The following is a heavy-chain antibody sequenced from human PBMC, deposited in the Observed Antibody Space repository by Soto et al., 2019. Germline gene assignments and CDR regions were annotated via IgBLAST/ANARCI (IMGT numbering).Heavy chain of an antibody. Sequence: PSETLSLTCTVSGGSISSGGYYWSWIRQHPGKGLEWIGYIYYSGSTYYNPSLKSRVTISVDTSKNQFSLKLSSVTAADTAVYYCAQLDKEYGMDVWGQGTTVTVSS. V-gene: IGHV4-31*03. CDR1: GGSISSGGYY. J-gene: IGHJ6*02. CDR3: AQLDKEYGMDV. CDR2: IYYSGST. D-gene: IGHD1-1*01.